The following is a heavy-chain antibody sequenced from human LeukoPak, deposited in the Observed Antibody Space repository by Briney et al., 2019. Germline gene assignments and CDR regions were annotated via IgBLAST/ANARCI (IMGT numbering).Heavy chain of an antibody. V-gene: IGHV2-5*02. D-gene: IGHD3-22*01. Sequence: SGPTLVKPTQTLTLTCTFSGFSLTTSGVGVGWIRQTPGKALEWLALINWDDQKVYSPSLQSRLSVTKDTSKNQVVLTMTNVDPVDTATYYCAHRRDSSGYQYRWWFAPWGQGTLVTVSS. CDR1: GFSLTTSGVG. J-gene: IGHJ5*02. CDR2: INWDDQK. CDR3: AHRRDSSGYQYRWWFAP.